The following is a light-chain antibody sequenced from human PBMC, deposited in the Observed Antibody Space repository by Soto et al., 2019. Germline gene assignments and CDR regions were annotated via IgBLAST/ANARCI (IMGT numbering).Light chain of an antibody. V-gene: IGLV2-14*03. CDR2: DVS. J-gene: IGLJ1*01. Sequence: QSALTRPASVSGSPGQSITISCTGTSSDVGAYNFVSWYQQHPGKAPKLMIYDVSNRPSGVSNRISGSKSGNTASLTISGLQAEDEADYYCTSHTSSGSLVFGTGTKVTVL. CDR1: SSDVGAYNF. CDR3: TSHTSSGSLV.